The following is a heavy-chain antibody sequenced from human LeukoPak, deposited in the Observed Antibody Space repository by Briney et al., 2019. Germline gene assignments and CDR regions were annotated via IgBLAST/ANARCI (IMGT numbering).Heavy chain of an antibody. J-gene: IGHJ4*02. V-gene: IGHV4-39*01. CDR2: IYYSGST. Sequence: SETLSLTCTVSGGSISSSSYYWGWIRQPPGKGLEWIGSIYYSGSTYYNPSLKSRVTISVDTSKNQFSLKLSSVTAADTAVYYCATPGPHIVVVPAAFDYWGQGTLVTVSS. CDR3: ATPGPHIVVVPAAFDY. CDR1: GGSISSSSYY. D-gene: IGHD2-2*01.